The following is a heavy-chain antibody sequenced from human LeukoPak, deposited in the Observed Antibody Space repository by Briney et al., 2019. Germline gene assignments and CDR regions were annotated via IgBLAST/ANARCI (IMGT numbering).Heavy chain of an antibody. CDR3: AKMGLDYYASSGYYGYFDY. D-gene: IGHD3-22*01. CDR1: GFTFDDYT. J-gene: IGHJ4*02. V-gene: IGHV3-43*01. CDR2: ISWDGGST. Sequence: GGSLRLSCAASGFTFDDYTMHWVRQAPGKGLEWVSLISWDGGSTYYADSVKGRFTISRDNSKNTLYLQMNSLRAEDTAVYYCAKMGLDYYASSGYYGYFDYWGQGTLVTVSS.